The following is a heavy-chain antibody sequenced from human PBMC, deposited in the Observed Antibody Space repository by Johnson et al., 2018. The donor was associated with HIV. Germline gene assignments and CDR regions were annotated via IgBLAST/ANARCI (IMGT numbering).Heavy chain of an antibody. D-gene: IGHD2-21*01. Sequence: QELLVESGGGVVQPGRSLRLSCAASGFTFSTFPMHWVRQAPGKGLEWVAIISYDGSNKYYADSVKGRFTISRDNSKNTLYLQMNNLRPEDTAVYYSTREVHIVVVSSFLW. J-gene: IGHJ2*01. CDR3: TREVHIVVVSSFL. CDR2: ISYDGSNK. CDR1: GFTFSTFP. V-gene: IGHV3-30*04.